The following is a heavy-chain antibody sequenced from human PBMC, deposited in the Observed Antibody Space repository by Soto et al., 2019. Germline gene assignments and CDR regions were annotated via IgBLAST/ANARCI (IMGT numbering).Heavy chain of an antibody. CDR1: GGSISSGDYY. V-gene: IGHV4-30-4*01. J-gene: IGHJ4*02. CDR2: IYYSGST. CDR3: ARGPYYYDSSGYYYVWSRTYYFDY. Sequence: SETLSLTCTVSGGSISSGDYYWSWVRQPPGKGLEWIGYIYYSGSTYYNPSLKSRVTISVDTSKNQFSLKLSSVTAADTAVYYCARGPYYYDSSGYYYVWSRTYYFDYWGQGTLVTVSS. D-gene: IGHD3-22*01.